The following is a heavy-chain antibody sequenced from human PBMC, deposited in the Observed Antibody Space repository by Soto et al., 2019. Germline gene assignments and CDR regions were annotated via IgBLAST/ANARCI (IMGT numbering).Heavy chain of an antibody. J-gene: IGHJ4*02. CDR3: GRLEGLATISYYFDY. D-gene: IGHD3-9*01. CDR2: VYYSGST. CDR1: GGSIIGGCDY. V-gene: IGHV4-39*01. Sequence: SVTICVTCSVAGGSIIGGCDYWSRKNKPPGKGLEWIGNVYYSGSTYYNPSLESRVTISVDKSKNQFSLKLMSLSAADTAVYYCGRLEGLATISYYFDYWGQGARVTVSS.